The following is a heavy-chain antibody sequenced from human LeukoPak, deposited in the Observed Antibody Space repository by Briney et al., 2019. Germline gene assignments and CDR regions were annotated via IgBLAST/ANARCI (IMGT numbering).Heavy chain of an antibody. CDR1: GFTVSRNY. CDR3: ARDPWNSGSLNWFDP. Sequence: PGGSLRLSCAASGFTVSRNYMNWVRQAPGKGLEWVSVIYSGGSTYYADSVKGRFTISRHNSKSTLYLQMNSLRAEDTAVYYCARDPWNSGSLNWFDPWGQGTLVTVSS. J-gene: IGHJ5*02. CDR2: IYSGGST. V-gene: IGHV3-53*04. D-gene: IGHD1-26*01.